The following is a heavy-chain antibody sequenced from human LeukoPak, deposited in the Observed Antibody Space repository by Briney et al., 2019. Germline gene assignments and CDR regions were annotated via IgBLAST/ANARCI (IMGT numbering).Heavy chain of an antibody. CDR3: ARDIQWWGYNAFDY. J-gene: IGHJ4*02. V-gene: IGHV3-21*01. Sequence: GGSLRLSCAASGFTFSSYSMNWVRQAPGKGLEWVSSISSSSSYIYYADSVKGRFTISRDNAKNSLYLQMNSLRAEDTAVYYCARDIQWWGYNAFDYWGQGTLVTVSS. CDR1: GFTFSSYS. D-gene: IGHD2-15*01. CDR2: ISSSSSYI.